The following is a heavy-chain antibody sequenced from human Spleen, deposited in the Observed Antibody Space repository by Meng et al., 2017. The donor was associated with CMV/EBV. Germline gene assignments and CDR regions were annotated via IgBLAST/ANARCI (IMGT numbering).Heavy chain of an antibody. CDR2: INPNSGGT. CDR1: GYTFTDYY. V-gene: IGHV1-2*02. D-gene: IGHD2-21*02. Sequence: ASVKVSCKASGYTFTDYYIHWVRQAPGQGLEWMGWINPNSGGTNLAQKFHGRVTMTRDTSTSTVYMELGSLRSEDTALYYCARQDQLLFGGAFDVWGQGTMVTVSS. J-gene: IGHJ3*01. CDR3: ARQDQLLFGGAFDV.